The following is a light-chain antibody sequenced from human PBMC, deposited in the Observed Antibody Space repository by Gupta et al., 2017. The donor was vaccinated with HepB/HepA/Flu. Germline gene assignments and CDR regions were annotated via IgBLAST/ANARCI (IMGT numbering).Light chain of an antibody. Sequence: DIQLTQSPSFLSASVGDRVTITCRASQGISSYLAWYQQKPGEAPKVLIYAASTLQSGVPSRFSGSGSGTEFTLTISSLQPEDFATYYCQQSHSYPFSFGPGTKVQIK. CDR3: QQSHSYPFS. J-gene: IGKJ3*01. CDR2: AAS. CDR1: QGISSY. V-gene: IGKV1-9*01.